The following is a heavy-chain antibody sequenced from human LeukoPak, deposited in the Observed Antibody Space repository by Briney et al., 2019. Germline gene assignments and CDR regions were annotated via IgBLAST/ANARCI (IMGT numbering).Heavy chain of an antibody. J-gene: IGHJ4*02. D-gene: IGHD6-6*01. V-gene: IGHV3-53*01. CDR3: AKRSSSSGPYYFDY. CDR1: RFTISSNY. Sequence: GGSLRLSCAASRFTISSNYMSWLRQAPGKGLEWVSVIYSGGSTYYADSVKGRFTISRDNAKNSLYLQMDSLRTEDTSLYFCAKRSSSSGPYYFDYWSQGTLVSVSS. CDR2: IYSGGST.